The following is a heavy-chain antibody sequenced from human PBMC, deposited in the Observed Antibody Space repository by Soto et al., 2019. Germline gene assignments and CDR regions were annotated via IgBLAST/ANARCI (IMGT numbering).Heavy chain of an antibody. Sequence: QVQLVESGGGVVQPGRSLRLSCAASGFTFNTYGMHWVRQAPGKGLDWVAVISYDGTEKFYADFVKGRFTISRDNSKNTLYLQMNSLRTEDTAVYYCARATPVGATTPGCDYWGQGTLVTVSS. D-gene: IGHD1-26*01. J-gene: IGHJ4*02. V-gene: IGHV3-30*03. CDR2: ISYDGTEK. CDR1: GFTFNTYG. CDR3: ARATPVGATTPGCDY.